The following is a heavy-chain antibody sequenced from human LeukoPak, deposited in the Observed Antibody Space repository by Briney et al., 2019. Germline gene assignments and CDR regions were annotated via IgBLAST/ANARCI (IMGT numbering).Heavy chain of an antibody. CDR2: IFYSGST. J-gene: IGHJ4*02. CDR1: GGSISSYY. Sequence: PSEALSLTCTVSGGSISSYYWGWIRQPPGKGLECIGSIFYSGSTYYNPSFKSRVTISIDTSKNQFSLKLTSVTAADTAVYYCARAPFGDLDYWGQGTLVTVSS. CDR3: ARAPFGDLDY. V-gene: IGHV4-39*07. D-gene: IGHD2-21*01.